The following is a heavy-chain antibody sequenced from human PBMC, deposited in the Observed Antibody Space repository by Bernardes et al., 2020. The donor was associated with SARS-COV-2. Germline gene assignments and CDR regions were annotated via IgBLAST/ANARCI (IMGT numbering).Heavy chain of an antibody. V-gene: IGHV1-46*01. J-gene: IGHJ4*02. Sequence: ASVKVSCKASGYTFTSYYMHWVRQAPGQGLEWMGIINPSGGSTTYAQKFQGRVTMTRDTSTSTVYMELSSLRSEDTAVYYCARDSESRTGNSGSYPRNWGQGTLVTVSS. CDR1: GYTFTSYY. D-gene: IGHD1-26*01. CDR2: INPSGGST. CDR3: ARDSESRTGNSGSYPRN.